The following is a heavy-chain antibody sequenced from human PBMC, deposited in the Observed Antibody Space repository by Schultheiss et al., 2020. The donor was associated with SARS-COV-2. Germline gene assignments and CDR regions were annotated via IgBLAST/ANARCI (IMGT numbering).Heavy chain of an antibody. CDR1: GGSISSSSYY. V-gene: IGHV4-39*07. CDR3: ARDGAGVDGRWFGP. CDR2: IYYSGST. Sequence: SETLSLTCTVSGGSISSSSYYWGWIRQPPGKGLEWIGSIYYSGSTYYNPSLKSRVTISVDTSKNQFSLRLSSVTAADTAVYYCARDGAGVDGRWFGPWGQGTLVTVSS. J-gene: IGHJ5*02. D-gene: IGHD2-15*01.